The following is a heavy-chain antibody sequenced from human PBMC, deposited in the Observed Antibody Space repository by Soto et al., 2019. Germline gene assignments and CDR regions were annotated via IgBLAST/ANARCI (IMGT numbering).Heavy chain of an antibody. CDR3: ARDSASYSSSSGSYWYFDL. J-gene: IGHJ2*01. Sequence: DVQLVESGGGLVQPGGSLRLSCAASGFTFSSYSMNWVRQAPGKGLEWLSYTSSGSATIYYADSVKGRFTISRDNAKNSLYLQMNSLRDEDTAVYYCARDSASYSSSSGSYWYFDLWGRGTLVTVSS. CDR2: TSSGSATI. CDR1: GFTFSSYS. D-gene: IGHD6-6*01. V-gene: IGHV3-48*02.